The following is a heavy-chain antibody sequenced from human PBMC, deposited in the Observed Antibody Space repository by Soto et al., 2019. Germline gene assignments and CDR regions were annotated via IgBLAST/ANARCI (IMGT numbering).Heavy chain of an antibody. D-gene: IGHD3-3*01. CDR1: GGTFSSYA. V-gene: IGHV1-69*12. CDR2: IIPIFGTA. CDR3: ASGDFGAAMMSLRYGMDV. J-gene: IGHJ6*02. Sequence: QVQLVQSGAEVKKPGSSVKVSCKASGGTFSSYAISWVRQAPGQGLEWMGGIIPIFGTANYAQKFQGRVTITADESTSTAYMERSSLRSEDTAVYYCASGDFGAAMMSLRYGMDVWGQGTTVTVSS.